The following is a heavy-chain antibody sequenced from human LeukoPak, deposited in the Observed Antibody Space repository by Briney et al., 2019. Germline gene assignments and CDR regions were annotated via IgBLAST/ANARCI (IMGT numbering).Heavy chain of an antibody. CDR3: ARGVGATAN. D-gene: IGHD1-26*01. J-gene: IGHJ4*02. CDR1: GGSISSYY. CDR2: IYYSGST. V-gene: IGHV4-59*01. Sequence: SETLSLTCTVSGGSISSYYWSWIRQPPGKGLEWIGYIYYSGSTNYNPSLKSRVTISVDTSKNEFSLKLSSVTAADTAVYYCARGVGATANWGQGTLVTVSS.